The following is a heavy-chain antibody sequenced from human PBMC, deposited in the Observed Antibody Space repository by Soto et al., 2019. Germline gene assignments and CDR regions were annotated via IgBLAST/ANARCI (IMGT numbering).Heavy chain of an antibody. CDR2: ISGYNGNT. Sequence: QVQLVQSGAEVKKPGASVKVSCKTSGYTFTCYGVSWVRQAPGQGLEWVGWISGYNGNTNYAQKLQGRVTMTTDTSTATAYMELRGLRSDDTALYYCAGGYFVYWGQGTLVTVSS. CDR3: AGGYFVY. D-gene: IGHD3-16*01. J-gene: IGHJ4*02. V-gene: IGHV1-18*04. CDR1: GYTFTCYG.